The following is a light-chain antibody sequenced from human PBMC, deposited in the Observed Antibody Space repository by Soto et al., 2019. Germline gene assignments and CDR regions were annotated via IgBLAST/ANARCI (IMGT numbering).Light chain of an antibody. CDR1: QSVSSSY. CDR3: QQYGSSSLLYT. CDR2: GAS. V-gene: IGKV3-20*01. J-gene: IGKJ2*01. Sequence: EIVLTQSPGTLSLSPGERATLSCRASQSVSSSYLAWYQQKPGQAPRLLIYGASSRATGIPDRFSGSGSGTDFTLTLSRREPEDFAGYYCQQYGSSSLLYTFGQGTKPEIK.